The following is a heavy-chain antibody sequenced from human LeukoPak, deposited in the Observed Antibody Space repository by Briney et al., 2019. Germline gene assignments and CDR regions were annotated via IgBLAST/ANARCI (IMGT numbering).Heavy chain of an antibody. J-gene: IGHJ4*02. CDR3: AVLTYYYDSSGFDY. D-gene: IGHD3-22*01. CDR1: GFTFSSYW. Sequence: PGGSLRLSCAVSGFTFSSYWMSWVRQAPGKGLEWVANIKQDGSEKYYVDSVKGRFTISRDNAKNSLYLQMNSLRAEDTAVYYCAVLTYYYDSSGFDYWGQGTLVTVSS. CDR2: IKQDGSEK. V-gene: IGHV3-7*01.